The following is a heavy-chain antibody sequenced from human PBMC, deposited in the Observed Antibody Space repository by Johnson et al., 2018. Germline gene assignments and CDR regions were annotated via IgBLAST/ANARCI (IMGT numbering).Heavy chain of an antibody. CDR3: GMGGSEYSSSRPPFDYYYAMDV. D-gene: IGHD6-6*01. Sequence: QVQLVQSGAEVKKPGSSVKVSCKTSGGTFSSYAVSWVRQAPGQGLEWMGGIIPIFGTTNYAQKFHGRVTIIADESTTTAYLVMGSLVSEDKAVDYCGMGGSEYSSSRPPFDYYYAMDVWGQGTTVTVSS. V-gene: IGHV1-69*01. J-gene: IGHJ6*02. CDR2: IIPIFGTT. CDR1: GGTFSSYA.